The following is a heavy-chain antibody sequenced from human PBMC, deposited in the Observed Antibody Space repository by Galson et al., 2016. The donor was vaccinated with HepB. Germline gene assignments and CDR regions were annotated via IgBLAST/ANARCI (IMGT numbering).Heavy chain of an antibody. J-gene: IGHJ3*02. Sequence: SLRLSCAASGFTFSSYAMHWVRQAPGKGLEYVSAISSNGGSTYYASFVKGRFTISRDNSKNTLYLQMGSLRAEDMAVYYCARDNGSSWFGGAFDIWGQGTMLTVSS. CDR1: GFTFSSYA. D-gene: IGHD6-13*01. V-gene: IGHV3-64*01. CDR2: ISSNGGST. CDR3: ARDNGSSWFGGAFDI.